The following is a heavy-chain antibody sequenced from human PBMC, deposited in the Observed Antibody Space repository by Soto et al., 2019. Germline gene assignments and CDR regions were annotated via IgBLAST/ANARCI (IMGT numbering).Heavy chain of an antibody. V-gene: IGHV3-74*01. Sequence: EVQLVESGGGLVQPGGSLRLSCAASGFNLGSYWMHWVRQAPGKGLVWVSRINDYGTTINSAETVEGRFTISRDDAKSEVYLKMNNLRAEDAAVYYCARGGLDPFDYWGQGALVTVSS. CDR2: INDYGTTI. CDR1: GFNLGSYW. D-gene: IGHD1-1*01. J-gene: IGHJ4*02. CDR3: ARGGLDPFDY.